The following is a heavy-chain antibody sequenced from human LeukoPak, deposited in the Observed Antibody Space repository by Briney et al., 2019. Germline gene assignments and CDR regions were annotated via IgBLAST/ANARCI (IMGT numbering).Heavy chain of an antibody. J-gene: IGHJ4*02. CDR3: ARHFRGVVPALGY. Sequence: SETLSLTCTVSGGSISSGGYYWSWIRQPPGKGLEWIGYIYHSGSTYYNPSLKSRVTISVDTSKNQFSLKLSSVTAADTAVYYCARHFRGVVPALGYWGQGTLVTVSS. CDR1: GGSISSGGYY. CDR2: IYHSGST. D-gene: IGHD2-2*01. V-gene: IGHV4-30-2*01.